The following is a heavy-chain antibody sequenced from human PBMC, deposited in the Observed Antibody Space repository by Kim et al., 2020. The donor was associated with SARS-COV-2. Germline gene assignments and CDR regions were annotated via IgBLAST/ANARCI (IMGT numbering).Heavy chain of an antibody. J-gene: IGHJ3*02. CDR1: GGSISSYY. V-gene: IGHV4-59*08. Sequence: SETLSLTCTVSGGSISSYYWSWIRQPPGKGLEWIGYIYYSGSTNYNPSLKSRVTISVDTSKNQFSLKLSSVTAADTAVYYCARRSGGSWYSDAFDIWGQGTMVTVSS. CDR3: ARRSGGSWYSDAFDI. CDR2: IYYSGST. D-gene: IGHD2-15*01.